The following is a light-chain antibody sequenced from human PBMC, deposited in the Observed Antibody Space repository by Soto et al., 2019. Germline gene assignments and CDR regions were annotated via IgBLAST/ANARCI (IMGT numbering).Light chain of an antibody. CDR1: QSVSSY. V-gene: IGKV3-11*01. J-gene: IGKJ3*01. Sequence: EIVLTQSPATLSLSPGERATLSCRASQSVSSYLAWYQQKPGQAPRLLIYDASNRATGIPARFSSSGSGTDLTLTISSLEPEDFAVYYCQQRSNWPPGFTFGPGTKVDIK. CDR3: QQRSNWPPGFT. CDR2: DAS.